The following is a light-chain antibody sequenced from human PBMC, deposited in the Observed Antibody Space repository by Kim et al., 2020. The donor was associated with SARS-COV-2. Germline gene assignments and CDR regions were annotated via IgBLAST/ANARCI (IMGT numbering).Light chain of an antibody. V-gene: IGLV1-47*01. CDR3: AAWDDSLNGVL. CDR1: SSNIESNY. Sequence: GQKVTIPCSGSSSNIESNYVYWYQQHPGTAPKLLIYRNNERPSGVPDRFSVSKSGTSASLAIGGLRSEDEGDYYCAAWDDSLNGVLFGGGTQLTVL. J-gene: IGLJ2*01. CDR2: RNN.